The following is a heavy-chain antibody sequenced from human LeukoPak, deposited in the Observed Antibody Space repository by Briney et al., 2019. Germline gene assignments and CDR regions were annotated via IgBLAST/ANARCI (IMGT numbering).Heavy chain of an antibody. CDR1: SGSISGGAHY. V-gene: IGHV4-31*02. Sequence: SQTLSLTCTVSSGSISGGAHYWSWIRQHPGKGLEWIGYIYYSGSTYYNPSLKSRLTISLDTSKNQFSLRLMSVTAADTAVYYCARTGYSYSVDYWGQGTLVTVSS. CDR3: ARTGYSYSVDY. D-gene: IGHD5-18*01. J-gene: IGHJ4*02. CDR2: IYYSGST.